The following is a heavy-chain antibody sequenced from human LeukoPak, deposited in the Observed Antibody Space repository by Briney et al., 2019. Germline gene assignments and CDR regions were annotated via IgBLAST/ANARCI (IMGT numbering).Heavy chain of an antibody. Sequence: PSETLSLTCTVSGGSIRSYYWSWIRQPPGKGLEWIGYIYYSGSTNYNPSLKRRVTISVDTSKNQFSLKLSSVTAADTAVYYCARQGAGVPFADWGRGSLVTVSS. CDR3: ARQGAGVPFAD. CDR1: GGSIRSYY. V-gene: IGHV4-59*08. D-gene: IGHD3-10*01. J-gene: IGHJ4*02. CDR2: IYYSGST.